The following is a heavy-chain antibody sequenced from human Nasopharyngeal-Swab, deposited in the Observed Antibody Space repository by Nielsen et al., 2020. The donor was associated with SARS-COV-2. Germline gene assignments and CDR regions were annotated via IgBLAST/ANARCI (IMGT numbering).Heavy chain of an antibody. CDR3: ARGDSGTYDDPYYYLYYYMDV. V-gene: IGHV3-53*01. CDR1: EFSVTSNY. Sequence: ESLKISCAATEFSVTSNYMYWVRQATGKGLEWVSAIYSGCTTYSADSVKGRFTISRDNSKNTLYLQMNSLRAEDTAVYYCARGDSGTYDDPYYYLYYYMDVWGKGTTVTVSS. J-gene: IGHJ6*03. CDR2: IYSGCTT. D-gene: IGHD1-26*01.